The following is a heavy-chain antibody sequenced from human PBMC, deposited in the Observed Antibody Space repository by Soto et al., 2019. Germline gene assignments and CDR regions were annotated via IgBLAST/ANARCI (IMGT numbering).Heavy chain of an antibody. CDR3: ARSILITRIAVAGTPGY. Sequence: GASVKVSCKASGYTFTSYAIHWVRQAPGQRLEWMGWINAGNGNTKYSQKFQGRVTITRDTSASTAYMELSSLRSEDTAVYYCARSILITRIAVAGTPGYWGQGTLVTVS. CDR1: GYTFTSYA. CDR2: INAGNGNT. D-gene: IGHD6-19*01. J-gene: IGHJ4*02. V-gene: IGHV1-3*01.